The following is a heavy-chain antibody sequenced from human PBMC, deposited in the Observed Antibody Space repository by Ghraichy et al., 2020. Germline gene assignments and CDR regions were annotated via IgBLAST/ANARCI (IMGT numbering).Heavy chain of an antibody. V-gene: IGHV3-33*01. J-gene: IGHJ6*02. D-gene: IGHD4-23*01. CDR2: MWYDGSNK. Sequence: LNISCAASGFTFSSYGMHWVRQAPGKGLEWVAVMWYDGSNKYYADSVKGRFTISRDNSKNTLYLQMNSLRAEDTAVYYCARDDYGGNSWGLYYYYGMDVWGQGTTVTVSS. CDR1: GFTFSSYG. CDR3: ARDDYGGNSWGLYYYYGMDV.